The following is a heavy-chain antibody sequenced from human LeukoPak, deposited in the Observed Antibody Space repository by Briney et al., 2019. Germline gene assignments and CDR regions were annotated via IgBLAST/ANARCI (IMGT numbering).Heavy chain of an antibody. V-gene: IGHV4-61*02. CDR1: GGSINSGSYY. CDR2: IYTSGST. CDR3: ARIGAAGTRYYFDY. Sequence: SETLSLTCTVSGGSINSGSYYWTWIRQPAGKGLEWIGRIYTSGSTNYSPALKSRVTISLDTSKNQFSLKLFSVTAADTAVYYCARIGAAGTRYYFDYWSQGTLVTVSS. D-gene: IGHD6-13*01. J-gene: IGHJ4*02.